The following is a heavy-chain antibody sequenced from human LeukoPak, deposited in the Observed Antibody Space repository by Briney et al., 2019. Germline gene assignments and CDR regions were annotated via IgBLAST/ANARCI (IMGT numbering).Heavy chain of an antibody. CDR1: GGTFSSYA. J-gene: IGHJ3*02. Sequence: SVKVSCKASGGTFSSYAISWVRQAPGQGLEWMGGIIPIFGTANYAQKFQGRVTITADESTSTAYMELSSLRSEDTAVYYCARDRGLEMATNSDLDAFDIWGQGTMVTVSS. V-gene: IGHV1-69*13. D-gene: IGHD5-24*01. CDR2: IIPIFGTA. CDR3: ARDRGLEMATNSDLDAFDI.